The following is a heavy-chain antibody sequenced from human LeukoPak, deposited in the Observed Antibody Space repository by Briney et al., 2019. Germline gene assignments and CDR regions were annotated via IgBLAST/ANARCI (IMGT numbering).Heavy chain of an antibody. J-gene: IGHJ6*02. CDR3: ASSPAYYYYGMDV. CDR1: GGSTSSYY. Sequence: PSETLSLTCTVSGGSTSSYYWSWIRQPAGKGLEWIGRIYTSGSTNYNPSLKSRVTMSVDTSKNQFSLKLSSVTAADTAVYYCASSPAYYYYGMDVWGQGTTVTVSS. CDR2: IYTSGST. V-gene: IGHV4-4*07. D-gene: IGHD2-2*01.